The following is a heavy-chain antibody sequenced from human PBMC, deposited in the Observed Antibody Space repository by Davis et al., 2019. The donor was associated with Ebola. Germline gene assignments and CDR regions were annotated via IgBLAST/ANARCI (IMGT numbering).Heavy chain of an antibody. CDR2: ISADNADT. D-gene: IGHD3-10*01. CDR3: ARAEFP. V-gene: IGHV1-3*01. Sequence: ASVKVSCKASGYPFTTYAMHWVRQAPGQGLEWMGWISADNADTKYSQKFQGRVTITKDTSATAGYMELSSLRSEDTAVYYCARAEFPWGQGTLVTVSS. J-gene: IGHJ4*02. CDR1: GYPFTTYA.